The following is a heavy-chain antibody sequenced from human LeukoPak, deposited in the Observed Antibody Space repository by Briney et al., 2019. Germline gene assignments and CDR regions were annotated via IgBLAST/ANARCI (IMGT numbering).Heavy chain of an antibody. CDR1: GFTFSSYA. D-gene: IGHD3-9*01. J-gene: IGHJ4*02. CDR3: ARADILTGPVDY. V-gene: IGHV3-30*04. Sequence: TGGSLRLSCAASGFTFSSYAMHWVRQAPGKGLEWVAVISYDGSNKYYADSVKGRFTISRDNSKNTLHLQMNSLRAEDTAVYYCARADILTGPVDYWGQGTLVTVSS. CDR2: ISYDGSNK.